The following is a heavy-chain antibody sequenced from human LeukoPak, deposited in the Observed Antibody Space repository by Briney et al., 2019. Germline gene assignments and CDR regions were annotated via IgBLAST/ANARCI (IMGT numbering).Heavy chain of an antibody. CDR1: GFSFKTYG. V-gene: IGHV3-30*02. J-gene: IGHJ3*02. D-gene: IGHD3-22*01. CDR3: AKAREMTVRIVVIPDAFDI. CDR2: IQNDGSDN. Sequence: GGSLRLSCAASGFSFKTYGMHWVRQAPGRGLEWVAFIQNDGSDNYYADSVKGRFTISRDNSKNTLDLQMNSLRAEDTAVYYCAKAREMTVRIVVIPDAFDIWGQGTMVVASS.